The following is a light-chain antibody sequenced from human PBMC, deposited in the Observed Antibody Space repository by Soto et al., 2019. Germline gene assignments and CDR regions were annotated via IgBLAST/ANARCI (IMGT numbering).Light chain of an antibody. CDR2: DAS. J-gene: IGKJ1*01. Sequence: DIQMTQSPSTLSASVGDRVTITCRASQSISGWLAWYQQKPGKAPKLLIYDASSLESGVPSRFSGSGSGTEFTLTISSLQPDDFATYYCHQYNSYSRTFGQETKVDIK. CDR1: QSISGW. CDR3: HQYNSYSRT. V-gene: IGKV1-5*01.